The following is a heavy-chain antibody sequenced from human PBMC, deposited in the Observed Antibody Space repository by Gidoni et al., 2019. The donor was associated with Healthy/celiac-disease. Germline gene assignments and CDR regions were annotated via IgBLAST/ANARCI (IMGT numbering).Heavy chain of an antibody. V-gene: IGHV4-59*08. CDR3: ARGTRQLWLLGYFDY. D-gene: IGHD5-18*01. CDR2: IYYSGST. Sequence: QVQLQESGPGLVKPSETLSLTCTVYGGSISSYYWSWIRQPPGKGLEWIGYIYYSGSTNYNPSLKSRVTISVDTSKNQVSLKLSSVTAADTAVDYCARGTRQLWLLGYFDYWGQGTLVTVSS. CDR1: GGSISSYY. J-gene: IGHJ4*02.